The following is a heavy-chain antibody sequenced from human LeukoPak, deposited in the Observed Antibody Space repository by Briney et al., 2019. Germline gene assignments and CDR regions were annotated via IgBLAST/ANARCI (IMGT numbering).Heavy chain of an antibody. CDR1: GFTFSSYW. V-gene: IGHV3-7*01. J-gene: IGHJ6*03. CDR3: ARGLTRDYYYYMDV. Sequence: PGGSLRLSCAASGFTFSSYWMSWVRQAPGKGREWVANIKQDGSEKYYVDSVKGRFTISRDNAKNSLYLQMNSLRAEDTAVYYCARGLTRDYYYYMDVGGKGTTVTVSS. CDR2: IKQDGSEK. D-gene: IGHD2-21*01.